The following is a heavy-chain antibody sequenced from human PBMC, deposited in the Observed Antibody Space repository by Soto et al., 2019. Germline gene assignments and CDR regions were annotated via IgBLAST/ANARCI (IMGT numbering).Heavy chain of an antibody. CDR3: ARGPRYCSGYRCDYYMDV. CDR1: GFTFSSYA. CDR2: ISGSAATT. Sequence: EVQLLESGGGLVQPGWSLRLSCAAAGFTFSSYAMSWVRQAPGKGLEWVSAISGSAATTFYADSVKGRFTVSRDNSKNTLYLQMHSLRAEDTAVYYCARGPRYCSGYRCDYYMDVWGKGTTVTVSS. V-gene: IGHV3-23*01. D-gene: IGHD2-15*01. J-gene: IGHJ6*03.